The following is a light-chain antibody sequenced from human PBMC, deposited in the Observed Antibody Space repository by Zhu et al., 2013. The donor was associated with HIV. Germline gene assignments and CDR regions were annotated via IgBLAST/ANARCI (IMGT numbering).Light chain of an antibody. Sequence: IMMSQSPATVSVSPGERVTLSCRASQNVGRNVAWYQQQFGQPPRLLIYGASTRETGVPARFSGSGSGTDFTLIISSLQSEDFAVYYCQQYGSSPRTFGQGTKVEIK. CDR3: QQYGSSPRT. J-gene: IGKJ1*01. CDR2: GAS. CDR1: QNVGRN. V-gene: IGKV3-15*01.